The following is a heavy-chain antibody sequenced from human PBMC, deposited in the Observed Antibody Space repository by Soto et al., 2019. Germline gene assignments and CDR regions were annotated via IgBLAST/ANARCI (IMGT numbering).Heavy chain of an antibody. D-gene: IGHD3-10*01. J-gene: IGHJ6*03. CDR3: ARAADHYGSGVQTPAWRYYYYYYMDF. CDR1: GYTFTIYG. CDR2: ISAYNGNT. V-gene: IGHV1-18*01. Sequence: ASVKVSCKASGYTFTIYGISWVRQAPGQGLEWMGWISAYNGNTNYAQKLQGRVTMTTDTSTSTAYMELRSLRSDDTAVYYCARAADHYGSGVQTPAWRYYYYYYMDFWGKGTTVTVSS.